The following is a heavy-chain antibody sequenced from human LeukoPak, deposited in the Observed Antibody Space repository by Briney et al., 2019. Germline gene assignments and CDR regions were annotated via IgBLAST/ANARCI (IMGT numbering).Heavy chain of an antibody. Sequence: GGSLRLSCAASGFTFSSYEMNWVRQAPGKGLEWVSYISSSGSTIYYADSVKGRFTISRDNAKNSLYLQMNSLRAEDTAVYYCAREVDTAMAYMDVWGKGTTVTVSS. J-gene: IGHJ6*03. V-gene: IGHV3-48*03. CDR2: ISSSGSTI. CDR1: GFTFSSYE. CDR3: AREVDTAMAYMDV. D-gene: IGHD5-18*01.